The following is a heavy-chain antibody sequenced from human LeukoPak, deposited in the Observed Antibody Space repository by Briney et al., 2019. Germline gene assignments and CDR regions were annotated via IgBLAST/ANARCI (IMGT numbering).Heavy chain of an antibody. CDR2: IYYSGST. J-gene: IGHJ4*02. D-gene: IGHD3-10*01. V-gene: IGHV4-59*08. CDR3: ASFRRNYYGSGSYPDY. CDR1: GGSISSYY. Sequence: SETLSLTCTVSGGSISSYYWSWIRQPPGKGLEWIGYIYYSGSTNYNPSLKSRVTISVDTSKNQFSLKLSSVTAADTAVYYCASFRRNYYGSGSYPDYWGQGTLVTVSS.